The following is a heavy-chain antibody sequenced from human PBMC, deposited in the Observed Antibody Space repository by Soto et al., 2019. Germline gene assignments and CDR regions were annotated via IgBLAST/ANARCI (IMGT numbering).Heavy chain of an antibody. V-gene: IGHV3-74*01. CDR1: GFTFSSFW. CDR3: ARNQGSPSFDY. J-gene: IGHJ4*02. Sequence: GGSLRLSCAASGFTFSSFWMHWVRQAPGKGLVWVSRINSDGSTTTYADSVKGRFTISRDNAKNTLYLQMNSLRVEDTAVYYCARNQGSPSFDYWGQGTLVTVSS. CDR2: INSDGSTT.